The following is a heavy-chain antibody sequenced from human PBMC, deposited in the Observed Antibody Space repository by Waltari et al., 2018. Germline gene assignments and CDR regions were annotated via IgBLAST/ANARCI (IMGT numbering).Heavy chain of an antibody. J-gene: IGHJ4*02. Sequence: QVQLVESGGGVVQPGRSLRLSCAASGFTFNSYAMHWVRQAPGKGLEWVAVISYDGGNKRYADSVKGRFTISRDNSKNTLYLQMNSLRADDTAVFYCARDYDDSSGYYYILDYWGQGTLVTVSS. CDR2: ISYDGGNK. V-gene: IGHV3-30-3*01. CDR1: GFTFNSYA. D-gene: IGHD3-22*01. CDR3: ARDYDDSSGYYYILDY.